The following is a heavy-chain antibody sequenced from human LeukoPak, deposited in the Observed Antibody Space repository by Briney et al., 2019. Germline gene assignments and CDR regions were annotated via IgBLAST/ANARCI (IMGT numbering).Heavy chain of an antibody. J-gene: IGHJ6*03. CDR2: IYYRGST. CDR1: GGSISRGDYY. CDR3: ARDSYYYYYMDV. Sequence: SQTLSLTCTVSGGSISRGDYYWSWIRQPPGKGLEWIGYIYYRGSTYYNPSLKSRVTLSVDTSKNQFSLRLSSVTAADTAMYYCARDSYYYYYMDVWGRGTTITVSS. V-gene: IGHV4-30-4*01.